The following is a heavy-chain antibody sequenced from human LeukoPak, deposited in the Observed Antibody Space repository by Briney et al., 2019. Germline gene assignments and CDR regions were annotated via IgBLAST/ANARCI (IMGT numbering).Heavy chain of an antibody. CDR3: AKAARRVEPDFGGGWLDP. Sequence: GASVKVSCKTSGYTFTTYDINWVRQVTGQGLEWLGWMNPNSGNTGYAQKFQGRITITRNTSISTAYMELSSLRSEDTAVYYRAKAARRVEPDFGGGWLDPWGQGTLVTVSS. CDR1: GYTFTTYD. D-gene: IGHD1-14*01. CDR2: MNPNSGNT. J-gene: IGHJ5*02. V-gene: IGHV1-8*03.